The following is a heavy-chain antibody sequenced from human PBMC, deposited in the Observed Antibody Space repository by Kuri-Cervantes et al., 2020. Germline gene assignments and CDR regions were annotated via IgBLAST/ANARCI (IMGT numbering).Heavy chain of an antibody. CDR3: ASANWGSLSGAFDI. J-gene: IGHJ3*02. V-gene: IGHV5-51*01. CDR1: GYSFTNYW. CDR2: IYPGDSDT. Sequence: KVSCKGSGYSFTNYWIGWVRQMPGKGLEWMGIIYPGDSDTRYSPSFQGQVTISADKSISTAYLQWSSLKASDTAMYYCASANWGSLSGAFDIWGQGTMVTVSS. D-gene: IGHD7-27*01.